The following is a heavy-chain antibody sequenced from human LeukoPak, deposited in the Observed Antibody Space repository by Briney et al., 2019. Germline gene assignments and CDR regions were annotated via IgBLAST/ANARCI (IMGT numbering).Heavy chain of an antibody. Sequence: ASLKVACKASGYTFTNSGISWVRQAPGHGLEWMGWITTNTGNPTYAQGFTGRFVFSLDTSVSTAYLQINNLKAEDTAVYYCARESSAGYSYGYSWFDPWGQGTLVTVSS. D-gene: IGHD5-18*01. CDR2: ITTNTGNP. J-gene: IGHJ5*02. V-gene: IGHV7-4-1*02. CDR3: ARESSAGYSYGYSWFDP. CDR1: GYTFTNSG.